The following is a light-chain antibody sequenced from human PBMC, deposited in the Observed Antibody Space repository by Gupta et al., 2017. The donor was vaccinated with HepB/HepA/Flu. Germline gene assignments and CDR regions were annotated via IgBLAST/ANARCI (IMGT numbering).Light chain of an antibody. V-gene: IGLV1-44*01. J-gene: IGLJ2*01. CDR2: SNN. Sequence: QSVLTQPPSAYGTPGQRVTISCSGSSSNIETNTVNWYQQLPGTAPKLLIYSNNQRPSGVPDRFSGSKSGTSASLAISGLQSEDEADYYCAAWDDNLNGVVFGGGTKVTVL. CDR3: AAWDDNLNGVV. CDR1: SSNIETNT.